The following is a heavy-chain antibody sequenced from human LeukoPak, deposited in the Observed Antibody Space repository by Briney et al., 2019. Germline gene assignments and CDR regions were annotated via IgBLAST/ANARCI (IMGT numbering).Heavy chain of an antibody. D-gene: IGHD6-6*01. J-gene: IGHJ6*03. CDR2: IIPILGIA. CDR1: GGTFSSYT. V-gene: IGHV1-69*02. Sequence: ASVKVSCKASGGTFSSYTISWVRQAPGQGLEWMGRIIPILGIANYAQKFQGRVTITADKSTSTAYMELSSLRSEDTAMYYCARVAQEYSSSSRYYYYYMDVWGKGTTVTVSS. CDR3: ARVAQEYSSSSRYYYYYMDV.